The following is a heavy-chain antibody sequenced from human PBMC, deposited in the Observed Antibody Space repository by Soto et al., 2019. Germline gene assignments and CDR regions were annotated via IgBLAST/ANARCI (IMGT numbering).Heavy chain of an antibody. CDR2: IYSGGST. V-gene: IGHV3-53*02. Sequence: EVQLVETGGGLIQPGGSLRLSCAASGFTVSSNYMSWVRQAPGKGLEWVSVIYSGGSTYYADSVKGRFTISRDNSKNTLYLQMSTLRAEDTAVYYCSRAPSGDGYGRYFDYWGQGTLVTVS. J-gene: IGHJ4*02. D-gene: IGHD5-12*01. CDR1: GFTVSSNY. CDR3: SRAPSGDGYGRYFDY.